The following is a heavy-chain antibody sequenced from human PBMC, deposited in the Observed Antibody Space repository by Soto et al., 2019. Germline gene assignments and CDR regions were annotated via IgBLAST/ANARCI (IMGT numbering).Heavy chain of an antibody. V-gene: IGHV1-18*01. CDR2: ISAYNGNT. Sequence: GASVKVSCKASGYTFTSYGISWVRQAPGQGLEWMGWISAYNGNTNYAQKLQGRVTMTTDTSTSTAYMELSSLRSEDTAVYYCATGHFDILTGYPLYYFDYWGQGTLVTVSS. CDR1: GYTFTSYG. CDR3: ATGHFDILTGYPLYYFDY. D-gene: IGHD3-9*01. J-gene: IGHJ4*02.